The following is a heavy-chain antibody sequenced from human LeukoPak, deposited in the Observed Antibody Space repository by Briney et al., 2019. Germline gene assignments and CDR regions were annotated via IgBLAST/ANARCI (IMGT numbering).Heavy chain of an antibody. CDR3: ARRADCSSTSCYAPFDP. V-gene: IGHV4-38-2*01. CDR1: GYSISSGYY. CDR2: IYHSGST. D-gene: IGHD2-2*01. Sequence: SETLSLTCAVSGYSISSGYYWGWIRQPPGKGLEWIGSIYHSGSTYYNPSLKSRVTISVDTSKNQFSLKLSSVTAADTAMYYCARRADCSSTSCYAPFDPWGQGTLVTVSS. J-gene: IGHJ5*02.